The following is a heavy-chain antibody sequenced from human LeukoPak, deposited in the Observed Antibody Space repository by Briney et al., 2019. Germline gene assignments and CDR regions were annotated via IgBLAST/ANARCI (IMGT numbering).Heavy chain of an antibody. J-gene: IGHJ6*03. D-gene: IGHD4-17*01. CDR3: ARHHPTVTPYYMDV. CDR1: GYSISSGYY. V-gene: IGHV4-38-2*02. CDR2: ISYSGST. Sequence: SETLSLTCTVSGYSISSGYYWGWIRQPPGKGLEWIGSISYSGSTYYNPSLKSRVTISVDTSKNQFSLRLSSVTAADTAVYYCARHHPTVTPYYMDVWGKGTTVTISS.